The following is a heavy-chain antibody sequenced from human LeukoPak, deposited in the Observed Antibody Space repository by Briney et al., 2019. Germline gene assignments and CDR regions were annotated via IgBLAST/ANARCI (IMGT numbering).Heavy chain of an antibody. V-gene: IGHV3-21*01. D-gene: IGHD6-25*01. CDR2: ISSSSNYI. CDR3: ARTTYKRGLVAAAFDY. CDR1: EFTFSSYS. J-gene: IGHJ4*02. Sequence: GGCLRLSCAASEFTFSSYSMNWVRQAPGKGLEWVSSISSSSNYIYYADSVKGRFTISRDNAKNSVYLQMNSLRAEDTAVYYCARTTYKRGLVAAAFDYWGQGTLVTVSS.